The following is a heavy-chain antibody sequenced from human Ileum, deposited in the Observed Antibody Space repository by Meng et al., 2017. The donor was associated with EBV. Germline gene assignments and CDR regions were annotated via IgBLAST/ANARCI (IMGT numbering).Heavy chain of an antibody. V-gene: IGHV1-8*01. CDR1: GYIFINHD. Sequence: QLVQSWAEVRNXXXXXKXXCKASGYIFINHDINWLRQASGQGLEWMGWMNSNSGNPGYAPKFQGRVTMTRDTSISTAYMELTNLRSEDTALYYCARGSGAGGRDWFDPWGQGTLVTVSS. J-gene: IGHJ5*02. CDR2: MNSNSGNP. CDR3: ARGSGAGGRDWFDP. D-gene: IGHD3-10*01.